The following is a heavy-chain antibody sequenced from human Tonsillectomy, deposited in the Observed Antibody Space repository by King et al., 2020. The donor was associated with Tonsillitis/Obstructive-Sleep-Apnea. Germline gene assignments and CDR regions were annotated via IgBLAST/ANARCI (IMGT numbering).Heavy chain of an antibody. V-gene: IGHV3-21*01. J-gene: IGHJ4*02. D-gene: IGHD4-23*01. Sequence: VQLVESGGGLVKPGGSLRLYCAASGFTFRSYSMNWVRHAPGRGLGWFSSISKCRSDIYYADSVKGRFTISRDNAKNSLYLQMDSLRAEDTAVYYCARGGAAVVSGVDYWGQGALVTVSS. CDR3: ARGGAAVVSGVDY. CDR2: ISKCRSDI. CDR1: GFTFRSYS.